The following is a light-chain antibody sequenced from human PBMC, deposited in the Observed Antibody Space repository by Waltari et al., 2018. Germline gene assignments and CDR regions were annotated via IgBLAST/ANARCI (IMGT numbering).Light chain of an antibody. J-gene: IGKJ1*01. CDR1: QSVGRS. CDR2: EAS. CDR3: QHYVRLPVT. Sequence: EIVLTQSPGTLSLSPGERATLSCGASQSVGRSLAWYQQKPGRAPRLLLYEASSRATGIPDRFSGSGFGTDFSLTISRLEPEDFAVYYCQHYVRLPVTFGQGTKAEIK. V-gene: IGKV3-20*01.